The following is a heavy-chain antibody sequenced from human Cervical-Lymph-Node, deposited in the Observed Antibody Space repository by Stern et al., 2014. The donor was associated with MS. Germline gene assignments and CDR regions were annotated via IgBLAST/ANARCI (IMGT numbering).Heavy chain of an antibody. D-gene: IGHD2-15*01. V-gene: IGHV3-7*01. CDR1: GFTFSRYW. CDR2: IKQDGSET. CDR3: ATDLEAYCSGASCHPFDS. J-gene: IGHJ4*02. Sequence: VQLVESGGGLVQPGGSLRLSCAASGFTFSRYWMTWVRQAPGKGLEWVATIKQDGSETYYVDSGKGRFTISRDNAKNSLYLQMNSLRDEDTAVYYCATDLEAYCSGASCHPFDSWGQGTLVTVSS.